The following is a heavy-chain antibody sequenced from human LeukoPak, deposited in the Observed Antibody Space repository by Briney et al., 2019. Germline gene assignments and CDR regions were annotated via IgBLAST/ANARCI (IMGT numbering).Heavy chain of an antibody. CDR1: GGSISSSSYY. D-gene: IGHD3-16*01. CDR3: ARLADMITFGGVRDY. J-gene: IGHJ4*02. Sequence: PSETMSLTCTDSGGSISSSSYYWGWIRQPPGKGLEWIGSIYYSGSTYYNPSLKSRVTISIDTSKNQFSLKLSSVTAADTAVYYCARLADMITFGGVRDYWGQGTLVTVSS. CDR2: IYYSGST. V-gene: IGHV4-39*01.